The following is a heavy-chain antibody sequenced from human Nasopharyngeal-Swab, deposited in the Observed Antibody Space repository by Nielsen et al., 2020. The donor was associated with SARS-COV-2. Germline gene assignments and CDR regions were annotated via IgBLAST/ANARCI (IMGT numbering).Heavy chain of an antibody. D-gene: IGHD2-21*01. V-gene: IGHV4-59*08. J-gene: IGHJ6*03. Sequence: RQPPGKGLEWIGYIYYSTNTNYNPSRSTSYNPFLKSRVTISVDTSRSQFSLKLSSVTAADSAVYYCARHTYHYYYFYMDVWGRGTTVTVSS. CDR3: ARHTYHYYYFYMDV. CDR2: IYYSTNT.